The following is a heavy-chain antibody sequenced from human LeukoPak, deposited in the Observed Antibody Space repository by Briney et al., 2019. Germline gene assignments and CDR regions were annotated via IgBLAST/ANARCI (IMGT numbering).Heavy chain of an antibody. CDR2: ISAYNGNT. CDR1: GYTFTSYG. J-gene: IGHJ5*02. D-gene: IGHD3-10*01. Sequence: VKVSCKASGYTFTSYGISWVRQAPGQGLEWMGWISAYNGNTNYAQKLQGRVTMTTDTSTSTAYMELRSLRPDDTAVYYCARVKVRGVIIGNWFDPWGQGTLVTVSS. CDR3: ARVKVRGVIIGNWFDP. V-gene: IGHV1-18*04.